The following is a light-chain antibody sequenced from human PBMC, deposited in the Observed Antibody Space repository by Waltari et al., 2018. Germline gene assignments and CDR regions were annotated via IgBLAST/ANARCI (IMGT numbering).Light chain of an antibody. V-gene: IGKV3-11*01. CDR2: ATS. CDR1: QTITS. J-gene: IGKJ4*01. Sequence: IVLTQSPGTLSLSPGERATLSCRASQTITSLAWYQQTPGQAPRLLIYATSTMATGIPPRFTGSGSGTDFTLTINGLEPDDSAVYYCQQRSGWPLTFGGGTKVEIK. CDR3: QQRSGWPLT.